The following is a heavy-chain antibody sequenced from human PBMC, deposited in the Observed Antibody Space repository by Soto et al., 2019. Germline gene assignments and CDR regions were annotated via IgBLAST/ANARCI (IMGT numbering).Heavy chain of an antibody. CDR1: GFTFSSYG. Sequence: GGSLRLSCAASGFTFSSYGMHWVRQAPGKGLEWVAVISYDGSNKYYADSVKGRFTISRDNSKNTLYLQMNSLRAEDTAVYYCAKPVGKPELLGSGDHAFDIWGQGTMVTVSS. CDR3: AKPVGKPELLGSGDHAFDI. V-gene: IGHV3-30*18. CDR2: ISYDGSNK. D-gene: IGHD1-26*01. J-gene: IGHJ3*02.